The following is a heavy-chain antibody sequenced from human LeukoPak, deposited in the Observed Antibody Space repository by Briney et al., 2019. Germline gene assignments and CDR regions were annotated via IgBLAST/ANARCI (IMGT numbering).Heavy chain of an antibody. Sequence: GASVKVSCKASGYTFTSYDINWVRQATGQGLEWMGWMNPNSGNTGYAQKFQGRVTMTRNTSISTAYMELSSLRSEDTAVYYCARGDRYDFWSGYLTDSNWFDPWGQGTLVTVSS. CDR1: GYTFTSYD. D-gene: IGHD3-3*01. CDR3: ARGDRYDFWSGYLTDSNWFDP. CDR2: MNPNSGNT. V-gene: IGHV1-8*01. J-gene: IGHJ5*02.